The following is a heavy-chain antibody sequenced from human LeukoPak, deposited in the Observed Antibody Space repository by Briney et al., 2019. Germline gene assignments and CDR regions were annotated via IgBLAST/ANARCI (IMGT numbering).Heavy chain of an antibody. D-gene: IGHD3-16*02. CDR3: ARGGDYDYVWGSYRYIDFGY. J-gene: IGHJ4*02. CDR1: GFTLSSYE. V-gene: IGHV3-48*03. Sequence: PGGSLRLSCAASGFTLSSYEMNWVRQAPGKGLEWVSYISSSGSTIYYADSVKGRFTISRDNAKNSLYLQMNSLRAEDTAVYYCARGGDYDYVWGSYRYIDFGYWGQGTLVTVSS. CDR2: ISSSGSTI.